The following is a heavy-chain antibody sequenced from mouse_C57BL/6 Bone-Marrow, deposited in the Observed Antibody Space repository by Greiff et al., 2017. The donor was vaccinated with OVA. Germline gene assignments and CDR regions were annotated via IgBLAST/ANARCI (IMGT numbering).Heavy chain of an antibody. J-gene: IGHJ1*03. Sequence: QVQLQQPGAELVKPGASVKVSCKASGYTFTSYWMHWVKQRPGQGLEWIGRIHPSDSDTNYNQKFKSKATLTVDKSSSTAYMQLSSLTSEDSAVYYGARGSWAITTGDWYFDVWGTGTTVTVSS. CDR1: GYTFTSYW. D-gene: IGHD1-1*01. CDR2: IHPSDSDT. V-gene: IGHV1-74*01. CDR3: ARGSWAITTGDWYFDV.